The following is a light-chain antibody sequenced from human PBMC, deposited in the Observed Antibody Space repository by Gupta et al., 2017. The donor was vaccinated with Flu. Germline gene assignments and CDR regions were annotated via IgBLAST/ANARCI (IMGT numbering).Light chain of an antibody. J-gene: IGLJ3*02. CDR1: RCNNVADYD. CDR2: ANS. V-gene: IGLV1-40*01. CDR3: AACDDSLNGVV. Sequence: TTCSGDRCNNVADYDVHWYRHLPGTAPKLLLYANSQRPSGVPDRISGSKSGTSASLAISGLQAEDEADYYCAACDDSLNGVVFGGGTKLTVL.